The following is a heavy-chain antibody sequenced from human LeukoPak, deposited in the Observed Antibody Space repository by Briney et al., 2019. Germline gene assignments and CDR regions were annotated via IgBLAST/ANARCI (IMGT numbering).Heavy chain of an antibody. J-gene: IGHJ4*02. CDR1: GFTVSSSY. CDR3: ARDRSTYYYDSSGYIS. V-gene: IGHV3-53*01. Sequence: PGGSLRLSCAASGFTVSSSYMSWVRQAPGKGLEWVSVIYSGGSTYYADSVKGRFTISRDNSKNTLYLQMNSLRAEDTAVYYCARDRSTYYYDSSGYISWGQGTLVTVSS. CDR2: IYSGGST. D-gene: IGHD3-22*01.